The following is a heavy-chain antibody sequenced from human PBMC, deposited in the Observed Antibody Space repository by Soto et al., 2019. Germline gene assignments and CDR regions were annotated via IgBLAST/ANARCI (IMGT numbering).Heavy chain of an antibody. CDR2: IYSSGST. CDR1: GASINSYY. V-gene: IGHV4-59*01. CDR3: AREYDYIGGTYRYTFGY. D-gene: IGHD3-16*02. Sequence: QVQLQESGPGLVKPSETLSLTCTVSGASINSYYWSWIRQPPGKGLEWIGYIYSSGSTNYNPSLKSRVTMSVDTSKNQFYLNLSSVTAADTAVYYCAREYDYIGGTYRYTFGYWGQGTLVTVSS. J-gene: IGHJ4*02.